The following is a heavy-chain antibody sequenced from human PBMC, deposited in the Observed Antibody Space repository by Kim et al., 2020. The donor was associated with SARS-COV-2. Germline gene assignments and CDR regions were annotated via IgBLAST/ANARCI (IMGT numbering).Heavy chain of an antibody. V-gene: IGHV4-34*01. D-gene: IGHD6-6*01. CDR2: INHSGST. CDR1: GGSFSGYY. CDR3: ARRSFKKIPIAARPHYYYGMDV. Sequence: SETLSLTCAVYGGSFSGYYWSWIRQPPGKGLEWIGEINHSGSTNYNPSLKSRVTISVDTSKNQFSLKLSSVTAADTAVYYCARRSFKKIPIAARPHYYYGMDVWGQGTTVTVSS. J-gene: IGHJ6*02.